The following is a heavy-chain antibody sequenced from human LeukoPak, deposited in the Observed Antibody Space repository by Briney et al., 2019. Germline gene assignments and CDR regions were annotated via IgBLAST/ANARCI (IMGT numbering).Heavy chain of an antibody. J-gene: IGHJ4*02. CDR3: ARVRRAAAGYDY. CDR2: IYYSGNT. V-gene: IGHV4-39*07. Sequence: SETLSLTCTVSSGSISASSFYWGWIRQPPGKGLDWIGSIYYSGNTYYNPSLKSRVTISVDTSKNQFSLKLSSVTAADTAVYYCARVRRAAAGYDYWGQGTLVTVSS. D-gene: IGHD6-13*01. CDR1: SGSISASSFY.